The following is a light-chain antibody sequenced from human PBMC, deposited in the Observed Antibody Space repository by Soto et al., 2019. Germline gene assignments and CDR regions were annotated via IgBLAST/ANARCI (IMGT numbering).Light chain of an antibody. CDR1: GSDVGGYNY. CDR3: SSYTSSSTPVV. J-gene: IGLJ2*01. V-gene: IGLV2-14*01. Sequence: QSALTQPASVSGSPGQSMTISCTGTGSDVGGYNYVSWYQQHPGKAPKLMVYDVSNRPSGVSNRFSGSKSGNTASLTISGLQAEDEADYYCSSYTSSSTPVVFGGGTKLTVL. CDR2: DVS.